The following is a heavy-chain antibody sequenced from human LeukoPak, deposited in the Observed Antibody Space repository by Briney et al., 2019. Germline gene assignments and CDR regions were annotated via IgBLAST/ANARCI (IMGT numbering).Heavy chain of an antibody. CDR1: GFSFSTFW. J-gene: IGHJ4*02. CDR3: GCADGWIFDF. V-gene: IGHV3-7*05. Sequence: PGGSLRLSCAASGFSFSTFWMTWVRLAPGRGLEWVANINKDGTDKYYVDSVKGRFTISRDNAKKSLYLQMDSLTAEDAAVYYCGCADGWIFDFRGQGTLVTVSS. D-gene: IGHD5-24*01. CDR2: INKDGTDK.